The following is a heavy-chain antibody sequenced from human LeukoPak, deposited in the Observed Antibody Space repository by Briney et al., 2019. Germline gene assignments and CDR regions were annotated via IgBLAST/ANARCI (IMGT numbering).Heavy chain of an antibody. J-gene: IGHJ4*02. CDR2: IYYSGST. CDR3: ARVKYYDSSGYYYFDY. CDR1: GDSISSYY. Sequence: SETLSLTYTVSGDSISSYYWSWIRQPPGKGLEWIGYIYYSGSTNYNPSLKSRVTISVDTSKNQFSLKLSSVTAADTAVYYCARVKYYDSSGYYYFDYWGQGTLVTVSS. V-gene: IGHV4-59*01. D-gene: IGHD3-22*01.